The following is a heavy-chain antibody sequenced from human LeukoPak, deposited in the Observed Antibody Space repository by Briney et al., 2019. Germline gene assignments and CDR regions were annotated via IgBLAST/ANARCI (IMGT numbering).Heavy chain of an antibody. J-gene: IGHJ4*02. CDR2: IGGNGGGT. CDR3: AKERATTTSFDY. D-gene: IGHD4-11*01. V-gene: IGHV3-23*01. CDR1: GFTFSSFP. Sequence: PGGSLRLSCAASGFTFSSFPMSWVRQAPGTGLEWVSIIGGNGGGTYYADSVKGRFTISRDNSKNTLYLQMNSLRAEDTAVYFCAKERATTTSFDYWGQGTLDTVSS.